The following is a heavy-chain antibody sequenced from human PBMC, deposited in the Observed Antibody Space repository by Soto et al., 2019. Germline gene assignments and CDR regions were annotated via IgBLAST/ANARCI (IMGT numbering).Heavy chain of an antibody. V-gene: IGHV4-61*01. CDR3: ALVVVAATRWFDP. CDR1: GGSVSSGSYY. Sequence: SETLSLTCTVSGGSVSSGSYYWSWIRQPPGKGLEWIGYIYYSGSTNYNPSLKSRVTISVDTSKNQFSLKLSSVTAADTAVYYCALVVVAATRWFDPWGQGTLVTVSS. J-gene: IGHJ5*02. D-gene: IGHD2-15*01. CDR2: IYYSGST.